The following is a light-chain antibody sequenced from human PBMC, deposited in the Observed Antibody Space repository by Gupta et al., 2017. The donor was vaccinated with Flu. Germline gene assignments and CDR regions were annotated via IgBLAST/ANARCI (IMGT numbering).Light chain of an antibody. CDR2: EVS. J-gene: IGLJ2*01. Sequence: SITISFTGTSSDVGGYNYVSWYQQHPGKAPKLMIYEVSNRPSGVSNRFSGSKSGNTASLTISGLQAEDEADYYCSSYTSSSTLVFGGGTKLTVL. V-gene: IGLV2-14*01. CDR3: SSYTSSSTLV. CDR1: SSDVGGYNY.